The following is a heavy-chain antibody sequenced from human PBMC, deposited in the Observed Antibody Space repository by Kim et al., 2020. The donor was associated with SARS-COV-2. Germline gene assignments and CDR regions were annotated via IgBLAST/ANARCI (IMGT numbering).Heavy chain of an antibody. V-gene: IGHV4-31*03. CDR2: IYYSGST. D-gene: IGHD5-12*01. CDR3: ARDGSIVATGSFDY. J-gene: IGHJ4*02. Sequence: SETLSLTCTVSGGSISSGGYYWSWIRQHPGKGLEWIGYIYYSGSTYYNPSLKSRVTISVDTSKNQFSLKLSSVTAADTAVYYCARDGSIVATGSFDYWGQGTLVTVSS. CDR1: GGSISSGGYY.